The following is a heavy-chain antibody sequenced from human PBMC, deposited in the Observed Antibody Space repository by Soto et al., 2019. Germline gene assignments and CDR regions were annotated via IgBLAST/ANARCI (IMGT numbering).Heavy chain of an antibody. Sequence: GGALLVSCATGGFMFSIYVMSSVRQARGMGPELTLVIRTSSGGGSRTYYADSVKGRFTISRDNSKSTLSLQMNSLRAEDTAVYYCAKGRDYYDLLTGYTRDNYYFDYWGQGAMVTVSS. CDR1: GFMFSIYV. J-gene: IGHJ4*02. V-gene: IGHV3-23*01. D-gene: IGHD3-9*01. CDR2: SSGGGSRT. CDR3: AKGRDYYDLLTGYTRDNYYFDY.